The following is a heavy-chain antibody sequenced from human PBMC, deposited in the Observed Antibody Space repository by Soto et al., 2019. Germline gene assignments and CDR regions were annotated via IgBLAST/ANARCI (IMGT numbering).Heavy chain of an antibody. CDR1: GFTFSSYA. Sequence: PGGSLRLSCAASGFTFSSYAMHWVRQAPGKGLEWVAVMSYDGSNKYYADSVKGRFTISRDNSKNTLYLQMNSLRAEDTAVYYCARVPYYDFWSGYDFDYWGQGTLVTVSS. CDR2: MSYDGSNK. J-gene: IGHJ4*02. CDR3: ARVPYYDFWSGYDFDY. D-gene: IGHD3-3*01. V-gene: IGHV3-30-3*01.